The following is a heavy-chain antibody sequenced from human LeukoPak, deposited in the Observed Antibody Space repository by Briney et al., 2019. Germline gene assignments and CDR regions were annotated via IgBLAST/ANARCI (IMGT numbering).Heavy chain of an antibody. CDR1: GFTVSSNY. D-gene: IGHD1-26*01. Sequence: GGSLRLSCAASGFTVSSNYMSWVRQAPGKGLEWVSVIYSAGSTYYADSVRGRFTISRDNAKNSLYLQMNSLRAEDTAVYYCARAWEPPSGRAFDIWGQGTMVTVSS. J-gene: IGHJ3*02. V-gene: IGHV3-66*01. CDR3: ARAWEPPSGRAFDI. CDR2: IYSAGST.